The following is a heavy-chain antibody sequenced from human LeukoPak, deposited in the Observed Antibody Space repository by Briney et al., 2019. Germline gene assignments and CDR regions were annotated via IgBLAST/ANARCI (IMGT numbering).Heavy chain of an antibody. CDR2: IYSGGST. Sequence: AGSLRLSCAASGFTVSSNYMSWVRQAPGKGLEWVSAIYSGGSTYYADSVKGKFTISRDNSKNTLYLQMNGLRAEDTAVYYCARDLPFDYWGQGTLVTVSS. V-gene: IGHV3-66*01. CDR1: GFTVSSNY. J-gene: IGHJ4*02. CDR3: ARDLPFDY.